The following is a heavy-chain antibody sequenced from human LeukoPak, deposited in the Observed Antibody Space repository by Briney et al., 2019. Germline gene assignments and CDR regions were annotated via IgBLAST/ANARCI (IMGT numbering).Heavy chain of an antibody. CDR2: IYYSGST. V-gene: IGHV4-39*07. CDR1: GGSISSSSYY. CDR3: ARVGRITMVRGVLVGDFYYYYYMDV. Sequence: TSETLSLTCTVSGGSISSSSYYWGWIRQPPGKGLEWIGSIYYSGSTYYNPSLKSRVTISVDTSKNQFSLKLSSVTAADTAVYYCARVGRITMVRGVLVGDFYYYYYMDVWGKGTTVTVSS. D-gene: IGHD3-10*01. J-gene: IGHJ6*03.